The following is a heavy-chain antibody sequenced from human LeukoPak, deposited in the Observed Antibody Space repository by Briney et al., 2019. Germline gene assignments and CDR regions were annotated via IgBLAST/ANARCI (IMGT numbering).Heavy chain of an antibody. V-gene: IGHV3-7*03. Sequence: GGSLRLSCASSGFTFSRYWMSWVRQAPGKGLEWVANIKQDGSEKYYVDSVKDRFTISRDNANNSLYLQMNSLRAEDTAVYYCAKGADYGDYGHFDYWGQGTLVTVSS. J-gene: IGHJ4*02. D-gene: IGHD4-17*01. CDR1: GFTFSRYW. CDR2: IKQDGSEK. CDR3: AKGADYGDYGHFDY.